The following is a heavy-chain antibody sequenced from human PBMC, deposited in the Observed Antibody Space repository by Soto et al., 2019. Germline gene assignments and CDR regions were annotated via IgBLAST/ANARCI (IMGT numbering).Heavy chain of an antibody. J-gene: IGHJ4*02. D-gene: IGHD2-15*01. CDR3: ARGRAQGRIVVVVAATDFDY. CDR2: INHSGST. Sequence: SETLSLTCAVYGGSFSGYYWSWIRQPPGKGLEWIGEINHSGSTNYNPSLKSRVTISVDASKNQFSLKLSSVTAADTAVYYCARGRAQGRIVVVVAATDFDYWGQGTLVTVSS. CDR1: GGSFSGYY. V-gene: IGHV4-34*01.